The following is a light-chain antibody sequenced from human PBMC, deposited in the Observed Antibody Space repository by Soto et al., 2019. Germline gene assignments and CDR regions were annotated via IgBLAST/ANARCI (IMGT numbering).Light chain of an antibody. V-gene: IGKV1-5*03. J-gene: IGKJ1*01. CDR3: QQYDGNWWT. Sequence: DIQMTQSPSTLSASVGDRVVITCRASQTVSTWLAWYQQKPGKAPKLLISKVSTLESGVPPRFSGSGSGTEFTLSISSLQPEDFATYYCQQYDGNWWTFGQETKVEIK. CDR2: KVS. CDR1: QTVSTW.